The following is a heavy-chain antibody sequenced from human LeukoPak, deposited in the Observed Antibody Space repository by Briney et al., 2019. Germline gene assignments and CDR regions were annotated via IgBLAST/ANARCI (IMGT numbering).Heavy chain of an antibody. V-gene: IGHV4-39*07. D-gene: IGHD3-3*01. CDR3: ARGLPIFWSGYYTGRCGAFDI. CDR2: INHSGST. J-gene: IGHJ3*02. CDR1: GGSISSSSYY. Sequence: SETLSLTCTVSGGSISSSSYYWGWIRQPPGKGLEWIGEINHSGSTNYNPSLKSRVTISVDTSKNQFSLKLSSVTAADTAVYYCARGLPIFWSGYYTGRCGAFDIWGQGTMVTVSS.